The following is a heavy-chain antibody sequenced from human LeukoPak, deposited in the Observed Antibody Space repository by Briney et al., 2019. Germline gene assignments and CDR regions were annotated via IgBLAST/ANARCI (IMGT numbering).Heavy chain of an antibody. D-gene: IGHD6-6*01. CDR3: AKVPYSSSLPNFDY. V-gene: IGHV3-23*01. Sequence: PGGSLRLSCAASGFTFSSYWMHWVRQAPGKGLEWVSAISGSGGSTYYADSVKGRFTISRDNSKNTLYLQMNSLRAEDTAVYYCAKVPYSSSLPNFDYWGQGTLVTVSS. CDR1: GFTFSSYW. CDR2: ISGSGGST. J-gene: IGHJ4*02.